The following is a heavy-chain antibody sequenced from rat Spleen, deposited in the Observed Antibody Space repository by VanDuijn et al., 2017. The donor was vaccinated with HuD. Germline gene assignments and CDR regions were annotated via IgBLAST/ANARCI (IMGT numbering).Heavy chain of an antibody. Sequence: EVQLVESGGGLVQPGRSLKLSCAASGFTFSNYDMAWVRQAPTKGLEWVASISTSGGSTYYRDSVKGRFTVSRDNAKSTLYLQMDSLRSEDTATYYCARQGYNHDYGGQGVMVTVSS. CDR1: GFTFSNYD. D-gene: IGHD1-5*01. J-gene: IGHJ2*01. CDR3: ARQGYNHDY. V-gene: IGHV5-25*01. CDR2: ISTSGGST.